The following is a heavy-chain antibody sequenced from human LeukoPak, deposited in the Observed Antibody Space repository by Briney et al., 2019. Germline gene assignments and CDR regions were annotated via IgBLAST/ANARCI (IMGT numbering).Heavy chain of an antibody. J-gene: IGHJ3*02. D-gene: IGHD6-13*01. Sequence: ASVKVSCKASGGTSSSYAIFWVRQAPGQGLEWMGRIIPLPNIANYAPKFQGRVTITADISTTTVYMELNSLTSEDTAVYYCAGSPPGSSSWYRGAFDIWGQGTMVTVSS. V-gene: IGHV1-69*04. CDR1: GGTSSSYA. CDR3: AGSPPGSSSWYRGAFDI. CDR2: IIPLPNIA.